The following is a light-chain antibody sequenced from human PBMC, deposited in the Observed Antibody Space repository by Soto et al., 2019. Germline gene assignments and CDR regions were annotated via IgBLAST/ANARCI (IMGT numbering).Light chain of an antibody. Sequence: QSVLTQPPSASGTPVQRVTISCSGRSSNIGSNYVYWYQQVPGTAPKLLIYRNNQRPSGVPDRFSGSKSGTSASLAISGLRSEDEADYYCAGWDDSLSGYVFGTGTKVTV. J-gene: IGLJ1*01. V-gene: IGLV1-47*01. CDR1: SSNIGSNY. CDR3: AGWDDSLSGYV. CDR2: RNN.